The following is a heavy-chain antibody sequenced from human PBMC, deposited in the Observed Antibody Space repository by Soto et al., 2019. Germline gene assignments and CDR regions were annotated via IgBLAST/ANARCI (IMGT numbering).Heavy chain of an antibody. CDR2: IFYSGST. Sequence: QVQLQGSGPGLVKPSETLSLTCTVSGGSISSYYWSWIRQPPGKGLEWIGFIFYSGSTSYNPSLKSRVTISIDTSEYQFSLKLNSVTAADTAVYYCASMIGDPVLSFDSWGQGTLVAVSS. CDR3: ASMIGDPVLSFDS. D-gene: IGHD3-10*02. V-gene: IGHV4-59*01. J-gene: IGHJ5*01. CDR1: GGSISSYY.